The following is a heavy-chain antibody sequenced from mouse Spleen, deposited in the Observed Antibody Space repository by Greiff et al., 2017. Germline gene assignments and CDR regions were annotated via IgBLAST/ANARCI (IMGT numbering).Heavy chain of an antibody. D-gene: IGHD2-4*01. CDR2: IYPGSGNT. V-gene: IGHV1-76*01. J-gene: IGHJ4*01. CDR3: AIQLRFYAMDY. CDR1: GYTFTDYY. Sequence: VKLMESGAELVRPGASVKLSCKASGYTFTDYYINWVKQRPGQGLEWIARIYPGSGNTYYNEKFKGKATLTAEKSSSTAYMQLSSLTSEDSAVYFCAIQLRFYAMDYWGQGTSVTVSS.